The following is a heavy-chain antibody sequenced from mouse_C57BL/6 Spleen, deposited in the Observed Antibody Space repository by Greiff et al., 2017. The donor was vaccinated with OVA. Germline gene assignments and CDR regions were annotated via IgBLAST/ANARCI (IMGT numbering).Heavy chain of an antibody. D-gene: IGHD4-1*01. V-gene: IGHV1-50*01. CDR3: ARGAGDY. CDR2: IDPSDSYT. CDR1: GYTFTSYW. Sequence: QVQLQQPGAELVKPGASVKLSCKASGYTFTSYWMQWVKQRPGQGLEWIGEIDPSDSYTNYNQKFKGKATLTVDTSSSTAYMQLSSLTSEDSACYYCARGAGDYWGKGTTLTGSS. J-gene: IGHJ2*01.